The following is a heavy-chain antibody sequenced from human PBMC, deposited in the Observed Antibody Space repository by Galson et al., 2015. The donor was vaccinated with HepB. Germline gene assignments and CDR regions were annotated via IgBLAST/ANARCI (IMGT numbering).Heavy chain of an antibody. Sequence: SVKVSCKASGYIFTSSGISWVRQAPGKGLEWMGWINGFSGSTNYAQRLQGRVTMTTDTSTTTAYMELRRLTSDDTAVYYCARGGWHANAFDIWGQGTMVTVSS. CDR3: ARGGWHANAFDI. CDR2: INGFSGST. J-gene: IGHJ3*02. D-gene: IGHD6-19*01. V-gene: IGHV1-18*01. CDR1: GYIFTSSG.